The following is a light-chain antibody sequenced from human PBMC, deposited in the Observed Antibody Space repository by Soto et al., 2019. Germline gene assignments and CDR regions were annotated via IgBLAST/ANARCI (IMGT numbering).Light chain of an antibody. V-gene: IGLV2-18*02. CDR3: SSYTSSSTYV. CDR1: VGSYNR. Sequence: VGSYNRVSWYQQPPGTAPKLMIYEVSNRPSGVPDRFSGSKSGNTASLTISGLQAEDEADYYCSSYTSSSTYVFGTGTKLTVL. CDR2: EVS. J-gene: IGLJ1*01.